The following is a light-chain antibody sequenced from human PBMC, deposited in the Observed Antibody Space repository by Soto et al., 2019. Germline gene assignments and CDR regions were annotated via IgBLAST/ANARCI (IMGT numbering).Light chain of an antibody. CDR3: QQHERLPYT. V-gene: IGKV1-33*01. J-gene: IGKJ2*01. CDR1: LDIGTV. CDR2: TAS. Sequence: DVQMTQSPSSLSASVGVRITITCQASLDIGTVVNWYRQKPGKAPNLLIYTASNLDTGVPSRFSGSGSGTDFTFPISSLQPEDVGTYYCQQHERLPYTFGQGTKLEIK.